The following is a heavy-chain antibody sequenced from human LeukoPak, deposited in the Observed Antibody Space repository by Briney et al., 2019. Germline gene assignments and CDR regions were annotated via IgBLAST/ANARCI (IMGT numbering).Heavy chain of an antibody. CDR2: IIPILGIA. CDR3: ARDGPPFFMVRGTTGAFDI. J-gene: IGHJ3*02. CDR1: GGTSSRYA. Sequence: ASVKVSCKASGGTSSRYAISWVRQAPGQGLEWMGRIIPILGIANYAQKFQGRVTITADKSTSTAYMELSSLRSEDTAVYYCARDGPPFFMVRGTTGAFDIWGQGTMVTVSS. D-gene: IGHD3-10*01. V-gene: IGHV1-69*04.